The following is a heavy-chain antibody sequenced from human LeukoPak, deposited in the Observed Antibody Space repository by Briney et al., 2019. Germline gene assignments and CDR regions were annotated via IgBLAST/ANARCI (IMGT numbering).Heavy chain of an antibody. CDR1: GFSFSSNW. CDR3: ARDPSNYSFMDV. CDR2: IKQDGSEK. V-gene: IGHV3-7*01. D-gene: IGHD2-2*01. Sequence: GGSLRLSCAACGFSFSSNWMSWVRQAPGKGREWVANIKQDGSEKYYVDSVKGRFSISRDNAKNTLYLQMNSLRAEDTAVYYSARDPSNYSFMDVWGKGTTVTVSS. J-gene: IGHJ6*03.